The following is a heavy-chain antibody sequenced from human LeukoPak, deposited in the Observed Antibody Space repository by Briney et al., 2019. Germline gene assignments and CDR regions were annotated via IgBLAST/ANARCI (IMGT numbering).Heavy chain of an antibody. D-gene: IGHD3-10*01. J-gene: IGHJ5*02. V-gene: IGHV4-39*01. CDR1: GGSISSSSYY. CDR2: MYYSGSP. Sequence: PSETLSLTCTVSGGSISSSSYYWGWIRQPPGKGLEWIGSMYYSGSPHYNPSLKSRVTISVDTSKNQFSLKLSSVTAADTAVCYCASQSSGSYFNCFDPWGQGTLVTVSS. CDR3: ASQSSGSYFNCFDP.